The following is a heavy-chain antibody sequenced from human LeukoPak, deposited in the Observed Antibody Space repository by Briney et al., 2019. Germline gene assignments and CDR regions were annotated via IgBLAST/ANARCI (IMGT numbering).Heavy chain of an antibody. D-gene: IGHD4-23*01. CDR1: GFTFTGFF. CDR2: INRDGTET. Sequence: GGSLRLSCAASGFTFTGFFMSWLRQAPGEGLEWVANINRDGTETYYVGSVKGRFTISIDNAKNSVYLQMNSLRTEDTAIYYCARSRWPEDLWGRGTLVTVSS. CDR3: ARSRWPEDL. J-gene: IGHJ5*02. V-gene: IGHV3-7*01.